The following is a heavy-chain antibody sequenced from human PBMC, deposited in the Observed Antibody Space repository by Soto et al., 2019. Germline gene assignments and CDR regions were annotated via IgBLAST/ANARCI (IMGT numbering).Heavy chain of an antibody. J-gene: IGHJ4*02. D-gene: IGHD3-3*01. CDR3: ARDSEPLRFLD. CDR1: GGSISSGGDY. V-gene: IGHV4-31*03. CDR2: IYHSGST. Sequence: QVQLQESGPGLVKPSQTLSLTCTVSGGSISSGGDYWSWIRQYPGKGLEWIGYIYHSGSTYYNPSLKSRVTISVDTSKNQFSLKLSSVTAADTAVYYCARDSEPLRFLDWGQGTLVTVSS.